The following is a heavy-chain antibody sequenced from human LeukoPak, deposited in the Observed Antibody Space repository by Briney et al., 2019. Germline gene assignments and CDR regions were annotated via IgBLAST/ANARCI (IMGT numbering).Heavy chain of an antibody. D-gene: IGHD5-18*01. V-gene: IGHV3-23*01. J-gene: IGHJ3*02. CDR1: GFTFSRNA. Sequence: PGGSLTLSCAASGFTFSRNAMSWVRQAPGKGLEWVSVISGSGGSTYTADSVKGHFTISRDNSRNTLYLQMNSLRAEDTAVYFCAKRRGYSYAADDAFDIRGQGTVVIVSS. CDR3: AKRRGYSYAADDAFDI. CDR2: ISGSGGST.